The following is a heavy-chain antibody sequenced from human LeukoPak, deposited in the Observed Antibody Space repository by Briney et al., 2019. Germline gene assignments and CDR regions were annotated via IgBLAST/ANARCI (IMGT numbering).Heavy chain of an antibody. CDR1: GFTFSSYA. CDR3: ARDVGRYTYGYRPTELYWYFDL. D-gene: IGHD5-18*01. Sequence: PGGSLRLSCAASGFTFSSYAMSWVRQAPGKGLEWVSAISGSGGSTYYADSVKGRFTISRDNSKSTLYLQMNSLRAEDTAVYYCARDVGRYTYGYRPTELYWYFDLWGRGTRVTVSS. V-gene: IGHV3-23*01. J-gene: IGHJ2*01. CDR2: ISGSGGST.